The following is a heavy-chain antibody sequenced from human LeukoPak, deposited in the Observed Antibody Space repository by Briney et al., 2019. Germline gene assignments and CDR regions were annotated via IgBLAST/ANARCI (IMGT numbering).Heavy chain of an antibody. J-gene: IGHJ4*02. D-gene: IGHD6-13*01. CDR1: GGSISSNY. Sequence: SETLSLTCTVSGGSISSNYWSWIRQPAGKGLEWIGRIYASGSTNYSPPLKSRVTLSVDTSSNQFSLRLSSVTAADTAVYYCARDRRGSASSWYFDLWGQGTLVTVST. CDR2: IYASGST. CDR3: ARDRRGSASSWYFDL. V-gene: IGHV4-4*07.